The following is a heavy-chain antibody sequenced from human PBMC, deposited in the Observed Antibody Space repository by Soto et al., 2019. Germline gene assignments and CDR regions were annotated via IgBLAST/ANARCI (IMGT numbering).Heavy chain of an antibody. D-gene: IGHD3-3*02. Sequence: GWSLRLSCVTSGFTFSRNTMNWVRQAPGKGLEWVASITSSGSYVYYADSVKGRFSASRDNAKNSLSLQMDSLRPDDTAIYFCVKDEGIEAMDLWGQGTTVTVXS. J-gene: IGHJ6*02. CDR3: VKDEGIEAMDL. CDR2: ITSSGSYV. CDR1: GFTFSRNT. V-gene: IGHV3-21*01.